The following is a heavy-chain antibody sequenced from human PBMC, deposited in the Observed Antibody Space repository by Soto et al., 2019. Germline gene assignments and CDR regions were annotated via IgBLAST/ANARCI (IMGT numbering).Heavy chain of an antibody. CDR1: DGSSGGYR. J-gene: IGHJ6*02. CDR3: ARGSKVRVAARPHYYYSLDV. D-gene: IGHD6-6*01. Sequence: LSLTCAVYDGSSGGYRWNWIRQSPGKGLEWIGDIDQTGKTNYNPSLKSRVTISVDTSKNQVSLRLTSVTAADTAVYYCARGSKVRVAARPHYYYSLDVWGLGTTVTVSS. CDR2: IDQTGKT. V-gene: IGHV4-34*01.